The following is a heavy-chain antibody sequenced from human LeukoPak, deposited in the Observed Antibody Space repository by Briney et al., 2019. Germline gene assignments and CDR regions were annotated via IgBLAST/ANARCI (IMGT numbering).Heavy chain of an antibody. Sequence: GRSLRLSCAASGFTFSSYSMNWVRRAPGKGLEWVSSISSSSSYIYYADSVKGRFTISRDNAKNSLYLQMNSLRAEDTAVYYCARDGGYCSGGSCYTYYYMDVWGKGTTVTVSS. V-gene: IGHV3-21*01. D-gene: IGHD2-15*01. CDR2: ISSSSSYI. J-gene: IGHJ6*03. CDR1: GFTFSSYS. CDR3: ARDGGYCSGGSCYTYYYMDV.